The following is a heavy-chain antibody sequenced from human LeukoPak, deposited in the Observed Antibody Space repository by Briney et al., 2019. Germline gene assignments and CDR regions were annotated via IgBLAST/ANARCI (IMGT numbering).Heavy chain of an antibody. CDR2: ISGSGGST. CDR3: AKDIRRNYYYYGMDV. CDR1: GFTFSSYA. Sequence: GGSLRLSCAASGFTFSSYAMSWVRQAPGKGLEWDSAISGSGGSTYYADSVKGRFTISRDNSKNTLYLQMNSLRAEDTAVYYCAKDIRRNYYYYGMDVWGQGTTVTVSS. V-gene: IGHV3-23*01. D-gene: IGHD1-14*01. J-gene: IGHJ6*02.